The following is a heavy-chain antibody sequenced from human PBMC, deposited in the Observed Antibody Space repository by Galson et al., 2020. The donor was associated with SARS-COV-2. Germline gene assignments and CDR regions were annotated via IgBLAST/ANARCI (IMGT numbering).Heavy chain of an antibody. CDR2: INPNTGAI. Sequence: ASVKVSCKASGYIFTVNYIHWIRQAPGQGLEWMGWINPNTGAIYSVQKFEGRVTMTRDTSISTAYMEVNSLRSDDTAIYFCARHVGSFSGGHYFDLWGRGTLVTVSS. CDR3: ARHVGSFSGGHYFDL. J-gene: IGHJ2*01. V-gene: IGHV1-2*02. CDR1: GYIFTVNY. D-gene: IGHD1-26*01.